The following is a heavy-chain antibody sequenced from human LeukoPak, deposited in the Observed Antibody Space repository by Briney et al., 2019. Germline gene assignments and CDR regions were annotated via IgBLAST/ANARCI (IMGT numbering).Heavy chain of an antibody. V-gene: IGHV3-23*01. Sequence: SGGSLRLSCAASGFTFSSYAMSWVRQAPGKGLEWVSAISGSGGSTYYADSVKGRFTISRDNSKNTLYLQMNSLRAEDTAVYYCAKVRYSGSYYYYYGMDVWGQGTTVTVSS. D-gene: IGHD1-26*01. CDR1: GFTFSSYA. CDR3: AKVRYSGSYYYYYGMDV. J-gene: IGHJ6*02. CDR2: ISGSGGST.